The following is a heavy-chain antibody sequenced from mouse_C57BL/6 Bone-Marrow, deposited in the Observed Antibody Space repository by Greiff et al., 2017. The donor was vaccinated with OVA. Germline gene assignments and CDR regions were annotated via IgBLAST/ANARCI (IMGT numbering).Heavy chain of an antibody. V-gene: IGHV10-1*01. Sequence: EVQLVESGGGLVQPKGSLKLSCAASGFSFNTYAMNWVRQAPGKGLEWVARIRSKSNNYATDYADSVKDRFTISRDDSESMLYLQMNNLKTEDTAMYYCVRNYGRTSWGQGTSVTVAS. D-gene: IGHD1-1*01. CDR1: GFSFNTYA. CDR2: IRSKSNNYAT. J-gene: IGHJ4*01. CDR3: VRNYGRTS.